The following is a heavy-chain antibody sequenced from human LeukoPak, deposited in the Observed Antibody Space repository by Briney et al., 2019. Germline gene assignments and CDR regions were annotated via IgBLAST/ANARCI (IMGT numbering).Heavy chain of an antibody. CDR3: ARGQRGYSYGYDD. CDR2: IYHSGST. D-gene: IGHD5-18*01. Sequence: SQTLSLTCTVSGGSISSGGYYWSWIRQPPGKGLEWIGYIYHSGSTYYNPSLKSRVTISVDRSKNQFSLKLSSVTAADTAVYYCARGQRGYSYGYDDWGQGTLVTVSS. CDR1: GGSISSGGYY. V-gene: IGHV4-30-2*01. J-gene: IGHJ4*02.